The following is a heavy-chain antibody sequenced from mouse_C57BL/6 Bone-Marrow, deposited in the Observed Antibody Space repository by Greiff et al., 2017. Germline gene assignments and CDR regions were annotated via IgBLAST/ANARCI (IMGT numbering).Heavy chain of an antibody. D-gene: IGHD2-4*01. V-gene: IGHV1-63*01. J-gene: IGHJ3*01. CDR3: AREGLRRGGFAY. CDR1: GYTFTNYW. Sequence: VQLQESGAELVRPGTSVKMSCKASGYTFTNYWIGWAKQRPGHGLEWIGDIYPGGGYTNYNEKFKGKATLTADKSSSTAYMQFSSLTSEDTAIYYCAREGLRRGGFAYWGQGTLVTVSA. CDR2: IYPGGGYT.